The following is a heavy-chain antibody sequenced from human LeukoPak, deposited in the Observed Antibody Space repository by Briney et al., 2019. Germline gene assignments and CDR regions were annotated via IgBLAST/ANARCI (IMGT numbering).Heavy chain of an antibody. CDR2: IRTSAEGANYA. Sequence: GGSLRLSCATSGFSFTDYPMNWVRQAPGKGLEWVSNIRTSAEGANYAYYADSVKGRVTISRDDAKNTLYLRMNSLRDDDTAVYYCASDERYAFDYWGQGILVTVSS. V-gene: IGHV3-48*02. D-gene: IGHD3-9*01. CDR1: GFSFTDYP. CDR3: ASDERYAFDY. J-gene: IGHJ4*02.